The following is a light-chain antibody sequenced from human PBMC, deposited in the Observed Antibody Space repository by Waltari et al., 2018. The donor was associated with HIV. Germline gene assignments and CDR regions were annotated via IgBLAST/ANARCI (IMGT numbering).Light chain of an antibody. CDR2: DAS. V-gene: IGKV3-11*01. CDR3: QQCSNWPVT. CDR1: QSVSSY. Sequence: EIVLTQSPATLSLSPGERATLSCRASQSVSSYLAWYQQTPGQAPRLLIYDASNRATGIPARFRVSGSGTDFTLTISSLEPEEFAVYYCQQCSNWPVTFGQGTRLESK. J-gene: IGKJ5*01.